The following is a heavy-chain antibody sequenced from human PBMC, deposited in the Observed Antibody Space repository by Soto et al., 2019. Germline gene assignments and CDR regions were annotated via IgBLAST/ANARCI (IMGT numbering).Heavy chain of an antibody. CDR3: ARGPDCSSTSCYGDWFDP. J-gene: IGHJ5*02. CDR1: GFTFSSYG. Sequence: VQLVESGGGVVQPGRSLRLSCAASGFTFSSYGMHWVRQAPGKGLEWVAVIWYDGSNKYYADSVKGRFTISRDNSKNTLYLQMNSLRAEDTAVYYCARGPDCSSTSCYGDWFDPWGQGTLVTVSS. V-gene: IGHV3-33*01. CDR2: IWYDGSNK. D-gene: IGHD2-2*01.